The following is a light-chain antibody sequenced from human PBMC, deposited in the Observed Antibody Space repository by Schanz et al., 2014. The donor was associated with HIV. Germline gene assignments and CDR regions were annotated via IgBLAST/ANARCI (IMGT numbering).Light chain of an antibody. J-gene: IGLJ3*02. CDR3: QSSDASKTIV. CDR1: SGTIASNH. V-gene: IGLV6-57*04. Sequence: NFMLTQPHSVSESPGKTVTISCTRSSGTIASNHVQWYQQRPGRAPTIVIYDNDQRPSGVPDRISGSIDSSSNSASLTISGLKTDDEGDYYCQSSDASKTIVFGGGTKLTVL. CDR2: DND.